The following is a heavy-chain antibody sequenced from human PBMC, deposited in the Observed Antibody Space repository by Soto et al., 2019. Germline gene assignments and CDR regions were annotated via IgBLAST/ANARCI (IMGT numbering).Heavy chain of an antibody. V-gene: IGHV4-61*01. D-gene: IGHD5-18*01. CDR1: GGSVSSGSYY. CDR2: IYYSGST. Sequence: QVQLQESGPGLVKPSETLSLTCTVSGGSVSSGSYYWSWIRQPPGKGLEWIGYIYYSGSTNYNPSRTRRVTIPVATSKHQFSLKLSSVAAADTAVYYGAIRYTAMGPFGYWGQGTLVTVSS. CDR3: AIRYTAMGPFGY. J-gene: IGHJ4*02.